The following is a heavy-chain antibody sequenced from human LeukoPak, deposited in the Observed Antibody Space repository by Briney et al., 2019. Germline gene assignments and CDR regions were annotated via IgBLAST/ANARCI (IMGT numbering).Heavy chain of an antibody. V-gene: IGHV4-59*12. J-gene: IGHJ4*02. Sequence: SETLSLTCTVSGGSISSYYWSWVRQPPGKGLEWIGYIYYSGDTYYNPSLKSRVTISVDTSKNLFSLRLSSVTAADTAVYYCARGDSSGYSRLDYWGQGTLVTVSS. CDR3: ARGDSSGYSRLDY. CDR2: IYYSGDT. CDR1: GGSISSYY. D-gene: IGHD3-22*01.